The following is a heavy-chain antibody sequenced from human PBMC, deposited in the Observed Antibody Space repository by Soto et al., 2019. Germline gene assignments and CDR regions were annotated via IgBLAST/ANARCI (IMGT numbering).Heavy chain of an antibody. Sequence: SVKVSCKASGGTFSSYTISWVRQAPGQGLEWMGRIIPILGIANYAQKFQGRVTITADKSTSTAYMELSSLRSEDTAVYYCATPRRRGYSYGEDYYYYREVWGKGTTATAPS. D-gene: IGHD5-18*01. CDR2: IIPILGIA. V-gene: IGHV1-69*02. CDR3: ATPRRRGYSYGEDYYYYREV. J-gene: IGHJ6*03. CDR1: GGTFSSYT.